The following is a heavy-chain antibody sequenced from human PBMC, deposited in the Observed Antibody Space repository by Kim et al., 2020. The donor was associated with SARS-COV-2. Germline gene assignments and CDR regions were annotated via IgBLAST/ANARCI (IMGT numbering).Heavy chain of an antibody. Sequence: GESLKISCQGSGYDFTTYWIAWVRQMPGKGLEWMGTIYPGDSDTRYSPSFQGQVTISADKSISTAYLQWSSLKASDTAMYYCARQRYCSGGSCFADYWGQGTLVTVSS. CDR1: GYDFTTYW. V-gene: IGHV5-51*01. CDR3: ARQRYCSGGSCFADY. CDR2: IYPGDSDT. J-gene: IGHJ4*02. D-gene: IGHD2-15*01.